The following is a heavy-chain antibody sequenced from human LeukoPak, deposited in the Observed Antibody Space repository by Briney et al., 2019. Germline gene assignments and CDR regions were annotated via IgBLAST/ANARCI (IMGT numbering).Heavy chain of an antibody. CDR1: GGSISSSSYY. CDR3: VRHRGAIDY. CDR2: IYYSGST. J-gene: IGHJ4*02. Sequence: SETLSLTCTVSGGSISSSSYYWGWIRQPPGKGLEWIGSIYYSGSTYYNPSLKSRVTISVDTSKNQFSLKLSSVTAADTAVYYCVRHRGAIDYWGQGTLVTVSS. V-gene: IGHV4-39*01.